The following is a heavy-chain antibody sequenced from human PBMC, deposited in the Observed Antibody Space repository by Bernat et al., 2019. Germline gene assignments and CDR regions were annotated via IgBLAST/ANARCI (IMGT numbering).Heavy chain of an antibody. CDR2: VSNSEST. D-gene: IGHD3-10*01. Sequence: QVQLQQWGAGLLKPSETLSLTCAVYGGSFSGYYWSWIRQPPGKGLEWIGSVSNSESTYYNPSLKSRVTISVDTSKNQFSLKLNSVTAADTAVFYCARQRSGSYYMDAFDIWGQGTMVTVSS. CDR1: GGSFSGYY. CDR3: ARQRSGSYYMDAFDI. V-gene: IGHV4-34*01. J-gene: IGHJ3*02.